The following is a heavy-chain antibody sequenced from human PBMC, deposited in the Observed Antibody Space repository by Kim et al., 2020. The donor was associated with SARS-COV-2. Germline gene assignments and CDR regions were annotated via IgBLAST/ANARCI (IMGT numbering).Heavy chain of an antibody. Sequence: SETLSLTCNVSGGYFGGFYWSWIRQPPGKGLEWIGEINHAQSNSFHPSLRGRVTMSVDMSKNQFSLKLTSMTSADTAVYYCARVNAVNWGSENACDVWC. V-gene: IGHV4-34*01. D-gene: IGHD7-27*01. CDR2: INHAQSN. CDR3: ARVNAVNWGSENACDV. J-gene: IGHJ3*01. CDR1: GGYFGGFY.